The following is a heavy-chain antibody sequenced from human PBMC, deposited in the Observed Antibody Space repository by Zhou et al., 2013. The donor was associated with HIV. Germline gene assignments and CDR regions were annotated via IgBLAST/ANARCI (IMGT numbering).Heavy chain of an antibody. Sequence: QVQLVQSGAEVKKPGASVKVSCKTSGYTFTGYYIHWVRQAPGQGLEWMGWLNPNTGGTRYAQNFQGRVTMTSDTSISTAYMELSSLGSDDTAVYYCARVPLATSGVVPGLHWYFDLWGRGTLVTVSS. J-gene: IGHJ2*01. CDR1: GYTFTGYY. D-gene: IGHD3-3*01. V-gene: IGHV1-2*02. CDR2: LNPNTGGT. CDR3: ARVPLATSGVVPGLHWYFDL.